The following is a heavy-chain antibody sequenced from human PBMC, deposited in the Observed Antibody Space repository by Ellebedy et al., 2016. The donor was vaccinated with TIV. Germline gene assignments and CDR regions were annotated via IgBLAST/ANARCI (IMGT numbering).Heavy chain of an antibody. V-gene: IGHV1-69*10. Sequence: AASVKVSCKASGGTFSSYGISWVRQAPGQGLEWMGGIIPILGKANYAQKFQGRVTITADESTYTAYMELSSLRSEDTAVYYCARVGNYYGGNPSYYFDYWGQGTPVTVSS. J-gene: IGHJ4*02. D-gene: IGHD4-23*01. CDR3: ARVGNYYGGNPSYYFDY. CDR2: IIPILGKA. CDR1: GGTFSSYG.